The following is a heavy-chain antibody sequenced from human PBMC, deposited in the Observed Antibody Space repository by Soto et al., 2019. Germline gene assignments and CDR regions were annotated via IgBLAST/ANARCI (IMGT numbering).Heavy chain of an antibody. CDR1: GGSISSYY. CDR3: ARGDSSGYYYRRGAFDI. D-gene: IGHD3-22*01. V-gene: IGHV4-59*01. Sequence: QVQLQESGPGLVKPSETLSLTCTVSGGSISSYYWSWIRQPPGKGLEWIGYIYYSGSTNYNPSLKSRVTISVDTSKNQFSLKLSSVTAADTAVYYCARGDSSGYYYRRGAFDIWGQGTMVTVSS. J-gene: IGHJ3*02. CDR2: IYYSGST.